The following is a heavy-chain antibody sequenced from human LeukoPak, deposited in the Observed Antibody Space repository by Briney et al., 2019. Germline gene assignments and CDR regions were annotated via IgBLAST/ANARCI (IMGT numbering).Heavy chain of an antibody. CDR3: ARVWDYSNYDSWNWFDP. J-gene: IGHJ5*02. D-gene: IGHD4-11*01. CDR2: IIPILGIA. Sequence: ASVKVSCKASGGTFSSYAISWVRQAPGQGLEWMGRIIPILGIANYAQKFQGRVTITADKSTSTAYMELSSLRSEDTAVYYCARVWDYSNYDSWNWFDPWGQGTLVTVSS. CDR1: GGTFSSYA. V-gene: IGHV1-69*04.